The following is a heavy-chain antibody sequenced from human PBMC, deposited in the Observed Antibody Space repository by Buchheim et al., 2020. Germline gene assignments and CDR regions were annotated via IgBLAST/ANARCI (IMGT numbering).Heavy chain of an antibody. CDR1: GFTFTNAW. CDR3: APGGEVFDP. Sequence: EVQLVESGGGLVKPGGSLRLSCAASGFTFTNAWMRWVRQAPGKGLEWVGRIKSKTDGGTADYGAPVKVRFTSASDDSKTTLYLQMNSLKTEDTAVYYCAPGGEVFDPWGQGTL. CDR2: IKSKTDGGTA. V-gene: IGHV3-15*01. D-gene: IGHD3-16*01. J-gene: IGHJ5*02.